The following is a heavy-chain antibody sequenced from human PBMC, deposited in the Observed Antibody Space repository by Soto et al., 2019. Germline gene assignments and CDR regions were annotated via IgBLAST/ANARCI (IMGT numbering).Heavy chain of an antibody. CDR2: IVVGSGNT. Sequence: CEACGFRLNSSAGQWVRQARGQRLEWIGWIVVGSGNTNYAQKFQERVTITKDMSTSTAHMELSNLRSEDTAVYNCEASTWFDPWGQRTLVTVSP. CDR3: EASTWFDP. D-gene: IGHD2-2*01. CDR1: GFRLNSSA. V-gene: IGHV1-58*01. J-gene: IGHJ5*02.